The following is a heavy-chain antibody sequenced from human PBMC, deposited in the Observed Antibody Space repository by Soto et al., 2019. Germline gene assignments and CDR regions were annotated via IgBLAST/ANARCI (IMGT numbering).Heavy chain of an antibody. V-gene: IGHV3-23*01. Sequence: GGSLRLSCAASGFTFNTNAMTWVRQAPGKGLEWVSAITGGGGSTYYADYVKGRFTISRDNSKNTLYLQMNSLRAEDTAVYYCAKDGRFLHYLFSKALHHWGQGTLVTVGS. CDR3: AKDGRFLHYLFSKALHH. CDR2: ITGGGGST. J-gene: IGHJ5*02. CDR1: GFTFNTNA. D-gene: IGHD3-3*01.